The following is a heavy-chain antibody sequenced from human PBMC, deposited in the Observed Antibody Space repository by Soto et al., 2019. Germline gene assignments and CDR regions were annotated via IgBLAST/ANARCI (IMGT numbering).Heavy chain of an antibody. Sequence: SETLSLTCTVSGDSMSSYYWSWIRQPAGKGLEWIGRIYTSGSTNYNPSLNSRVTISVDTSQNQFSLMLTSLTAADTAVYYCARGRGSYPWYFDFWGRGTLVTVSS. CDR2: IYTSGST. CDR3: ARGRGSYPWYFDF. J-gene: IGHJ2*01. CDR1: GDSMSSYY. V-gene: IGHV4-4*07. D-gene: IGHD1-26*01.